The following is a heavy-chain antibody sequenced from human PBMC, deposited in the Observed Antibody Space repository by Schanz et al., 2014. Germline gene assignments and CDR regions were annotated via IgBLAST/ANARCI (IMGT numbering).Heavy chain of an antibody. Sequence: EVQLLESGGGLVEPGGSLRLSCAASGFSFSSYAMGWVRQAPGKGLEWLSVISASGGDTYYADSVKGRFTISRDNSKNTLYLQMNSLRAEDTAVYFCAKIERSEDWGQGTLVTVSS. CDR2: ISASGGDT. V-gene: IGHV3-23*01. D-gene: IGHD1-1*01. CDR1: GFSFSSYA. J-gene: IGHJ4*02. CDR3: AKIERSED.